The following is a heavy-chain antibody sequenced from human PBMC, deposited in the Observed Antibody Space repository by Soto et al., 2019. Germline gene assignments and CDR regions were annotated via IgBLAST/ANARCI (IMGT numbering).Heavy chain of an antibody. CDR2: IYYSGST. CDR1: GGSILMTNHF. D-gene: IGHD2-2*01. Sequence: PLSLTDTVSGGSILMTNHFWAWFRQPPGNGQEWIGRIYYSGSTDYNPSLRSRVTISVDTSKNQFSLKVGSVTAAETAVYYCARLERGYATSRYKYHGMDGCGEGITVSV. V-gene: IGHV4-39*01. J-gene: IGHJ6*02. CDR3: ARLERGYATSRYKYHGMDG.